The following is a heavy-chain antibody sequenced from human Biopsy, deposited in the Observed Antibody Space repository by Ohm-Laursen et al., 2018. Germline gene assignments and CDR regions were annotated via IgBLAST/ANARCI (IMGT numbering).Heavy chain of an antibody. V-gene: IGHV4-59*08. CDR1: GDSINSSY. J-gene: IGHJ4*02. Sequence: GTLSLTCTVSGDSINSSYWSWIRQAPGKGLEWIGFISNSGNTNYNPSLKSRVTISADTSKNQFSLKLGCVTVADTAVFYCARRGSGGRSFDYWGQGSLVTVSS. D-gene: IGHD2-15*01. CDR2: ISNSGNT. CDR3: ARRGSGGRSFDY.